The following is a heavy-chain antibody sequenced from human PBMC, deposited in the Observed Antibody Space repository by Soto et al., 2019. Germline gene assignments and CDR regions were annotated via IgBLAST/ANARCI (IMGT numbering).Heavy chain of an antibody. CDR3: ARGIQPSDY. Sequence: QVQLVQSGAEVKKPGASVKVSCTTSGYSFTTYDINWVRQATGQGFEWMGWMNPNSGNTLYAQDFQGRVTMTRNTSISTADMELGSLRADDTAVYYCARGIQPSDYWGQGTLVTVSS. D-gene: IGHD2-2*01. CDR2: MNPNSGNT. CDR1: GYSFTTYD. V-gene: IGHV1-8*01. J-gene: IGHJ4*02.